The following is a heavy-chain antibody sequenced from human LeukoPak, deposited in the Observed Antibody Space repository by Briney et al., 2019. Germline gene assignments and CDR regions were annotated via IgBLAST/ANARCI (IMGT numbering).Heavy chain of an antibody. V-gene: IGHV1-2*02. D-gene: IGHD2-21*02. J-gene: IGHJ4*02. CDR3: ARASYCGGGCYYYFDY. CDR2: LNTNSGAT. Sequence: ASVRVSCTASGYTFTDNYMHWVRQAPGQGLEWMGWLNTNSGATRYAQTFQGRVTMTRDTSISTAYMEVSSLRADDTAVYYCARASYCGGGCYYYFDYWGQGTLVTVSS. CDR1: GYTFTDNY.